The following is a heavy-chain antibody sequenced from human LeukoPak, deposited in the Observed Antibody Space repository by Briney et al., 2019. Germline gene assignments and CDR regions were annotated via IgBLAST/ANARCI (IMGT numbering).Heavy chain of an antibody. Sequence: GASVKVSCKASGYTFTSYDINWVRQATGQGLEWMGWMNPNSGNTGYAQKFQGRVTVTTDESTSTAYMELSSLRSEDTAVYYCAREWKEMATMTLYFDYWGQGTLVTVSS. V-gene: IGHV1-8*01. J-gene: IGHJ4*02. CDR1: GYTFTSYD. CDR2: MNPNSGNT. D-gene: IGHD5-24*01. CDR3: AREWKEMATMTLYFDY.